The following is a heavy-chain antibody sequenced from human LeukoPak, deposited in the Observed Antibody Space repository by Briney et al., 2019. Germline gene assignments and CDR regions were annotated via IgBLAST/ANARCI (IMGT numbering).Heavy chain of an antibody. CDR2: INYDNRTI. D-gene: IGHD3-22*01. V-gene: IGHV3-48*01. J-gene: IGHJ2*01. CDR3: ATASYYDTSGFKSYWYFDI. Sequence: GGSLRLSCATSGLSFSNFAMNWVRQAPGKGLEWISYINYDNRTIYYADSVKGRFVISRDGAKNTVSLQLNSLRVEDTAVYYCATASYYDTSGFKSYWYFDIWGRGTLVTVSS. CDR1: GLSFSNFA.